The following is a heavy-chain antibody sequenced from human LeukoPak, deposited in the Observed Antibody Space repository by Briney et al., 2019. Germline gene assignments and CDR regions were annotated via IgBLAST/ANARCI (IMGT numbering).Heavy chain of an antibody. CDR2: INHRGST. D-gene: IGHD1-20*01. CDR1: GGSFSGYY. V-gene: IGHV4-34*01. J-gene: IGHJ4*02. CDR3: ARYNWNDGRYFDY. Sequence: SETLSLTCAVYGGSFSGYYWSWIRQPPGKGLEWIGEINHRGSTNYNPSLKSRVTISVDTSKNQFSLKLSSVTSADTAVDYCARYNWNDGRYFDYWGQGTLVTVSS.